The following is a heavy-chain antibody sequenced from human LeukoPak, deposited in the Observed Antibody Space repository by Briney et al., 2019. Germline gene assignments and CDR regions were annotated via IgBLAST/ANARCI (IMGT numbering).Heavy chain of an antibody. CDR3: ARGAGAVAGHYYYYGMDV. CDR1: GFTFSSYW. J-gene: IGHJ6*02. V-gene: IGHV3-7*01. D-gene: IGHD6-19*01. Sequence: GGSLRLSCAASGFTFSSYWVSWVRQAPGKGLEWVANIKQDGSEKYYVDSVKGRFTISRDNAKNSLYLQMNSLRAEDTAVYYCARGAGAVAGHYYYYGMDVWGQGTTVTVSS. CDR2: IKQDGSEK.